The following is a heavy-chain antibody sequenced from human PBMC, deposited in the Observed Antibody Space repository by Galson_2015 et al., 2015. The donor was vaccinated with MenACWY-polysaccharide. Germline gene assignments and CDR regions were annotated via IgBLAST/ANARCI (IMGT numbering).Heavy chain of an antibody. V-gene: IGHV1-18*01. CDR3: ARIIARKYTFADS. CDR1: GYKFTSYD. D-gene: IGHD2-21*01. J-gene: IGHJ4*02. CDR2: ISGYNGKT. Sequence: SVKVSCKASGYKFTSYDINWVRQATGQGLEWLGWISGYNGKTNYAQKLQDRFIMTIDKVTSTAYMELRSLRSEDTAVYYCARIIARKYTFADSWGQGTLVTVSS.